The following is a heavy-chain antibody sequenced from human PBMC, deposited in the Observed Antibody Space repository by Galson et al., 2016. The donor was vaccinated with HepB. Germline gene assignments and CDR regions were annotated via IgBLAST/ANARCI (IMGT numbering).Heavy chain of an antibody. Sequence: SAQVSCKASGFNFGSTAVHWVRQARRQHLEWIGWIVVGSGNTNFAQNLQGRVTFTGDISTNTTYMKLSGHRSDDKAIYYCAADRLGGLDYWGQGTQVTVSS. V-gene: IGHV1-58*01. CDR1: GFNFGSTA. J-gene: IGHJ4*02. CDR2: IVVGSGNT. CDR3: AADRLGGLDY. D-gene: IGHD3-16*01.